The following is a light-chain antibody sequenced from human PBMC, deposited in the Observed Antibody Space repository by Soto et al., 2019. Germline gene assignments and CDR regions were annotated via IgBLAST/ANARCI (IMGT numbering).Light chain of an antibody. J-gene: IGKJ4*01. CDR2: DAS. CDR3: QQSENGPLT. V-gene: IGKV1-33*01. Sequence: DLQMTQSPSSLSAYVGDRITITCQASQDINKYLNWYQQKLGKAPKLLIYDASNLQRGVPSRFSGSGSGTHFSLSISSLQPEDIATYYCQQSENGPLTFGGGTKVEIK. CDR1: QDINKY.